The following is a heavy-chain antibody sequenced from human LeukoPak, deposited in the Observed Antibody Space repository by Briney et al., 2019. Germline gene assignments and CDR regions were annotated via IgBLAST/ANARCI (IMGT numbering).Heavy chain of an antibody. CDR1: GYSISSGYY. V-gene: IGHV4-61*02. CDR3: AGGLGESDY. CDR2: IYTSGST. Sequence: SETLSLTCAVSGYSISSGYYWSWIRQPAGKGLEWIGRIYTSGSTNYNPSLKSRVTISVDTSKNQFSLKLSSVTAADTAVYYCAGGLGESDYWGQGTLVTVSS. J-gene: IGHJ4*02. D-gene: IGHD3-16*01.